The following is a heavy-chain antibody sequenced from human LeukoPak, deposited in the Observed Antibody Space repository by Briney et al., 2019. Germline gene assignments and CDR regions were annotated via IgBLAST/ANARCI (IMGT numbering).Heavy chain of an antibody. Sequence: GSLRLSCAASGFTFSSYGMHWVRQAPGKGLEWVAFMSSDGTNKHYVDSVKGRFTISRDNSKNTLYLQMNSLRAEDTAVYYCAKDMATRVYLFDYWGQGTLVTVSS. CDR3: AKDMATRVYLFDY. CDR1: GFTFSSYG. CDR2: MSSDGTNK. J-gene: IGHJ4*02. V-gene: IGHV3-30*18. D-gene: IGHD5-24*01.